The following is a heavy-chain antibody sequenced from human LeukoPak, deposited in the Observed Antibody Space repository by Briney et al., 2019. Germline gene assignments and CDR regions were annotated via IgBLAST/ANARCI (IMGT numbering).Heavy chain of an antibody. CDR3: ARSITMVRGAGRFDY. CDR1: GFTFSSYA. D-gene: IGHD3-10*01. J-gene: IGHJ4*02. V-gene: IGHV3-30*04. Sequence: GGSLRLSCAASGFTFSSYAMHWVRQAPGKGLEWVAVTSYDGSNKYYADSVKGRFTISRDNSKNTLYLQMNSLRAEDTAVYYCARSITMVRGAGRFDYWGQGTLVTVSS. CDR2: TSYDGSNK.